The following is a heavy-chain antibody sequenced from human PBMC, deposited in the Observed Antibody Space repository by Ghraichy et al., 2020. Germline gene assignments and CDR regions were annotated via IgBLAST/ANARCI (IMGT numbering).Heavy chain of an antibody. V-gene: IGHV3-48*02. CDR2: ISSSSSNK. CDR3: SRASTVIRFYYYAAMDV. CDR1: GFTFSSYS. Sequence: GESLNISCAASGFTFSSYSLDWVRQAPGKGLAWVSHISSSSSNKFYTDSVKGRFTISRDNAKNSLYLQMNSLRDEDTAVYYCSRASTVIRFYYYAAMDVWGQGTPVTVSS. J-gene: IGHJ6*02. D-gene: IGHD4-23*01.